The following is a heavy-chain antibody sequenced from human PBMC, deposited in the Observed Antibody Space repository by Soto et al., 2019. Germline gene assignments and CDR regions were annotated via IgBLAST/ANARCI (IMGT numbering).Heavy chain of an antibody. CDR2: INPNSGGT. CDR1: GYTFTGYY. J-gene: IGHJ6*02. V-gene: IGHV1-2*02. D-gene: IGHD2-8*01. CDR3: ARDRDCTNGVCYWYYYYGMDV. Sequence: ASVKVSCKASGYTFTGYYMHWVRQAPGQGLEWMGWINPNSGGTNYAQKFQGRVTMTRDTSISTAYMELSRLRSDDTAVYYCARDRDCTNGVCYWYYYYGMDVWGQATMVTVPS.